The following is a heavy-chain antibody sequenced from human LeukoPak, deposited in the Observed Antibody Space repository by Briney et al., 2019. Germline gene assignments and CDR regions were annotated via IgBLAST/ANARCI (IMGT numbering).Heavy chain of an antibody. CDR2: INHSGST. J-gene: IGHJ4*02. D-gene: IGHD4-23*01. Sequence: PSETLSLTCAVYGGSFSGYYWSWIRQPPGKGLEWIGEINHSGSTNYNPSLKSRVTISVDTSKNQFSLQLSSVAAADTAVYYCARGLMWYGGNFDYWGQGTLVTVSS. CDR1: GGSFSGYY. V-gene: IGHV4-34*01. CDR3: ARGLMWYGGNFDY.